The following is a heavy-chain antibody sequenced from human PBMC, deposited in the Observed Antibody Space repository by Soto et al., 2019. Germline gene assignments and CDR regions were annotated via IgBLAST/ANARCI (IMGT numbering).Heavy chain of an antibody. J-gene: IGHJ4*02. V-gene: IGHV1-3*05. D-gene: IGHD3-16*02. Sequence: QVQLAQSGAEERKPGASVKVSCEATGYTFTAYAMHWVRQAPGQRLEWMGWINPANGNTKYSQKFQGRLTITSDTPANTVYMDLNSLTSEDTAMYYCTRSAISPYGGLIGPFDYWGQGNLVTVSS. CDR1: GYTFTAYA. CDR2: INPANGNT. CDR3: TRSAISPYGGLIGPFDY.